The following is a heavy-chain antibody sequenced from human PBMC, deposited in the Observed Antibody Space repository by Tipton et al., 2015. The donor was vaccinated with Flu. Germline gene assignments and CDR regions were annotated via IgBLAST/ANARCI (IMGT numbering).Heavy chain of an antibody. D-gene: IGHD2-2*01. CDR1: GGSISSYY. CDR3: ARGGGIVVVLDYYYMDV. J-gene: IGHJ6*03. Sequence: TLSLTCTVSGGSISSYYWSWIRQPPGKGLEWIGYIYYSGGTNYNPSLKSRVTISVDTSKNQFSLKLSSVTAADTAVYYCARGGGIVVVLDYYYMDVWGKGTTVTVSS. V-gene: IGHV4-59*01. CDR2: IYYSGGT.